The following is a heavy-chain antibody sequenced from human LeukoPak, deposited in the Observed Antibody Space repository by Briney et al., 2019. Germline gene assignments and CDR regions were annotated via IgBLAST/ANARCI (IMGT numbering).Heavy chain of an antibody. CDR3: ARDFNCSGGHCFQH. CDR2: IIPIFGTA. CDR1: GYTFTSYG. J-gene: IGHJ1*01. Sequence: GASVKVSCKASGYTFTSYGISWVRQAPGQGLEWMGRIIPIFGTANYAQKFQGRVTITTDESTSTAYMELSSLRSEDTAVYYCARDFNCSGGHCFQHWGQGTLVTVSS. V-gene: IGHV1-69*05. D-gene: IGHD2-15*01.